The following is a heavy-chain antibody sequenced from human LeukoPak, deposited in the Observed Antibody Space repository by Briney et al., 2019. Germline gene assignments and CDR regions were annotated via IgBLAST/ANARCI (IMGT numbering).Heavy chain of an antibody. CDR1: GYTFTIYG. J-gene: IGHJ4*02. V-gene: IGHV1-18*01. CDR2: ISAYNGNT. D-gene: IGHD6-19*01. CDR3: ARNPPGWLVPDY. Sequence: ASVTVSCKASGYTFTIYGISWVRQAPGQGLEWMGWISAYNGNTNYAQKLQGRVTMTTDTSTSTAYMELRSLRSDDTAVYYCARNPPGWLVPDYWGQGTLVTVSS.